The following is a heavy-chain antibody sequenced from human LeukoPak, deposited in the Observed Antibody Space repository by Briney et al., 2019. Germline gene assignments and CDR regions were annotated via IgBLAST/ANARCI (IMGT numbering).Heavy chain of an antibody. V-gene: IGHV3-30*04. Sequence: GGSLRLSCAASGFTFSRYTMHWVRQTPSKGLEWVAIVLYDGSNKYYPDSVKGRFTISRDNSKNTVSLQMNSLRAEDTAVYYCARDNYVGNLDYWGQGTPVTVSS. CDR2: VLYDGSNK. CDR3: ARDNYVGNLDY. CDR1: GFTFSRYT. J-gene: IGHJ4*02. D-gene: IGHD4-23*01.